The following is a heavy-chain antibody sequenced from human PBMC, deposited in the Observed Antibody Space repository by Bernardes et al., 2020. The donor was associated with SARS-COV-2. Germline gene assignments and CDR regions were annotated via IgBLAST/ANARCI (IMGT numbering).Heavy chain of an antibody. CDR1: GFTVSSNY. CDR2: IYSDGNT. CDR3: ARVIIGVWFDP. V-gene: IGHV3-53*01. Sequence: GGSLRLSCAASGFTVSSNYMSWVRQAPGKGLEWVSIIYSDGNTYYADSVKGRFTISRDNSNNTLYLQMNSLRAEDTAIYYCARVIIGVWFDPWGQGTLVTVSS. D-gene: IGHD3-16*01. J-gene: IGHJ5*02.